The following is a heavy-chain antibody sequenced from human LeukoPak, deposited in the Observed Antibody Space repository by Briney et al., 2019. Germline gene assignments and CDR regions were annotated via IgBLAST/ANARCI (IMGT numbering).Heavy chain of an antibody. D-gene: IGHD2-15*01. Sequence: SETLSLTCAVSGGSVRSYYWSWIRQSPGKGLEWIGYIYNSGSTNYNPSLKSRVTISVDTSKNQFSLKLSSVTAADTAVYYCAREVDDYCNGPYCYARLFDFWGQGTLVTVSS. CDR2: IYNSGST. V-gene: IGHV4-59*02. J-gene: IGHJ4*02. CDR3: AREVDDYCNGPYCYARLFDF. CDR1: GGSVRSYY.